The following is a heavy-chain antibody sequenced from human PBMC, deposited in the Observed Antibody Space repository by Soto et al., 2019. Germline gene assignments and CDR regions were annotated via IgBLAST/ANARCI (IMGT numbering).Heavy chain of an antibody. CDR3: TTGSRYGSLDY. J-gene: IGHJ4*02. CDR2: IKSKTDGGTT. D-gene: IGHD3-10*01. CDR1: GFTFSNAW. Sequence: PGGSLRLACAASGFTFSNAWMSWVRQAPGKGLEWVGRIKSKTDGGTTDYAAPVKGRFTISRDDSKNTLYLQMNSLKTEDTAVYYCTTGSRYGSLDYWGQGTLVTVSS. V-gene: IGHV3-15*01.